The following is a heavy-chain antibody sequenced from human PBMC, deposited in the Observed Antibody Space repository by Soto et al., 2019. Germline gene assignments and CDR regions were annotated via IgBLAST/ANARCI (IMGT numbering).Heavy chain of an antibody. Sequence: GSLRLSCAASGFTFRSYSMNWVRQAPGKGLEWVSSISSSSFSINYADSVKGRFSISRDNAQNSLHLQMNNLRAEDTAVYYCARNESSNIYGMDVWGQGTTVTVSS. CDR2: ISSSSFSI. CDR1: GFTFRSYS. D-gene: IGHD6-6*01. J-gene: IGHJ6*02. CDR3: ARNESSNIYGMDV. V-gene: IGHV3-21*01.